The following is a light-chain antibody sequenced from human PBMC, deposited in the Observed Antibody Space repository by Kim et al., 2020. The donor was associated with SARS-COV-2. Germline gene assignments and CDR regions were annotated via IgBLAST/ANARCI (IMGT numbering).Light chain of an antibody. J-gene: IGLJ1*01. CDR2: YDS. Sequence: SYELTQPPSVSVAPGKTARITCGGHNIGSKSVHWYQQKPGQAPVLVIYYDSDRPSGIPERFSCSNSGNTTTLTISKVEAGDEADYYCQVWVSRSDHYVFG. CDR1: NIGSKS. V-gene: IGLV3-21*04. CDR3: QVWVSRSDHYV.